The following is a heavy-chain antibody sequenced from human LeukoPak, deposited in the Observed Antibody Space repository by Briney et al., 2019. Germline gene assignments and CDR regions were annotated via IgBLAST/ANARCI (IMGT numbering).Heavy chain of an antibody. D-gene: IGHD2-15*01. V-gene: IGHV3-7*01. CDR1: GFTFSTYW. Sequence: GGSLRLSCAASGFTFSTYWMSWVRQAPGKGLEWVANIKKDGSEKKYVDSVKGRFTISRDNAKNSLYLQMNSLRAEDTAVYYCAKDPHCSGGSCYGGGWFDPWGQGTLVTVSS. J-gene: IGHJ5*02. CDR2: IKKDGSEK. CDR3: AKDPHCSGGSCYGGGWFDP.